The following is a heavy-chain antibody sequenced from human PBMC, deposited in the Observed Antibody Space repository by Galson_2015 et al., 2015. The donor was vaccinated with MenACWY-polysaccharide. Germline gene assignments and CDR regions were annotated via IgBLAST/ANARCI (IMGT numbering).Heavy chain of an antibody. Sequence: SVKVSCKASGYTFSNYGITWVRQAPGQGLEWMGRISAYDGNTNYAQKFQGRVTMTTDTSTSTAYMELGTLRSDDTAVYYCARDVVRGVIGPLAAWGQGTLVTVSS. CDR2: ISAYDGNT. D-gene: IGHD3-10*01. V-gene: IGHV1-18*01. CDR1: GYTFSNYG. CDR3: ARDVVRGVIGPLAA. J-gene: IGHJ5*02.